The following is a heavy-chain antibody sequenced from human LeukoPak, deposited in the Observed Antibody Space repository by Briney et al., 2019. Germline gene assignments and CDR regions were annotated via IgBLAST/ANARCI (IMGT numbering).Heavy chain of an antibody. Sequence: PGGSLRLSCAASGFTFNNYAMNWVRQAPGKGLEWVSSIGGGGVTTIYAESVQGRFVVSRDNSKKTVYLQMNSLRAEDTAIYYCTKGGDSYGNPSSWGQGTLVIVSS. CDR3: TKGGDSYGNPSS. D-gene: IGHD3-10*01. CDR2: IGGGGVTT. CDR1: GFTFNNYA. J-gene: IGHJ4*02. V-gene: IGHV3-23*01.